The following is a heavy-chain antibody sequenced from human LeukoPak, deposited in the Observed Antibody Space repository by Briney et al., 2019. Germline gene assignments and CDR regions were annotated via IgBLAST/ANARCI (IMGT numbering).Heavy chain of an antibody. Sequence: SETLSLTCTVSGGSISRYYWSWIRQPAGKGLEWIGRIHSSGSTNHNPSLKSRVTMSVDTSKNHFSLKLSSVTAADTAVYYCARANSYDGSGHYYEFAYWGQGTLVTVSS. CDR2: IHSSGST. CDR3: ARANSYDGSGHYYEFAY. CDR1: GGSISRYY. J-gene: IGHJ4*02. V-gene: IGHV4-4*07. D-gene: IGHD3-22*01.